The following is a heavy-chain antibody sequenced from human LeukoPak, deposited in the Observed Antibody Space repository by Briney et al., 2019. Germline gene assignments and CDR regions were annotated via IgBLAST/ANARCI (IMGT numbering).Heavy chain of an antibody. D-gene: IGHD3-22*01. J-gene: IGHJ3*02. CDR3: ARQLTYYYDSSGYRDAFDI. V-gene: IGHV4-39*01. Sequence: SETLSLTCTVSGGSISSISYYWGWIRQPPGKGLEWIGSIYYSGSTYYNPSLKSRVTISVDTSKNQFSLKLSSVTAADTAVYYCARQLTYYYDSSGYRDAFDIWGQGTMVTVSS. CDR1: GGSISSISYY. CDR2: IYYSGST.